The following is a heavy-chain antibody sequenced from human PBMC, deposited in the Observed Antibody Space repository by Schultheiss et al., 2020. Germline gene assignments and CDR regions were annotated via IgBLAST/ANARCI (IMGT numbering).Heavy chain of an antibody. D-gene: IGHD4-17*01. Sequence: GGSLRLSCAASGFTFDDYAMHWVRQAPGKGLEWVSGISWNSLFIGYADSVKGRFTISRDNAKNFLYLQMNSLRLEDTAFYYCAKAQGYGVYGGNWFDPWGQGTLVTVSS. J-gene: IGHJ5*02. V-gene: IGHV3-9*01. CDR1: GFTFDDYA. CDR2: ISWNSLFI. CDR3: AKAQGYGVYGGNWFDP.